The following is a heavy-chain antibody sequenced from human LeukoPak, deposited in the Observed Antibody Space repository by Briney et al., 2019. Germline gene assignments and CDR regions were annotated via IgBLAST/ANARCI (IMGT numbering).Heavy chain of an antibody. J-gene: IGHJ6*03. Sequence: PGGSLRLSCAASGFTFSSYSMNWVRQAPGKGLEWVSSISSSSSYIYYADSVKGRFTISRDNAKNSLYLQMNSLRAEDTAVYYCAKGLYDFYYYMDVWGKGTTVTVSS. CDR1: GFTFSSYS. D-gene: IGHD3-3*01. CDR2: ISSSSSYI. V-gene: IGHV3-21*01. CDR3: AKGLYDFYYYMDV.